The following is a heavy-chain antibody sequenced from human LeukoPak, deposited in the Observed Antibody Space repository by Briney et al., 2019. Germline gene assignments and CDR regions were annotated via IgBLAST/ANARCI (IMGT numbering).Heavy chain of an antibody. D-gene: IGHD4-17*01. CDR3: ATSTVTTGNNYFDH. CDR2: IYSGVTT. V-gene: IGHV3-53*01. J-gene: IGHJ4*02. Sequence: GGSLRLSCAASGXTVSSNYMSWVRQAPGKGLEWVSVIYSGVTTYYADPVKGRFTISRDNSKNTLYLQMNSLRADDTAVYYCATSTVTTGNNYFDHWGQGTLVTVSS. CDR1: GXTVSSNY.